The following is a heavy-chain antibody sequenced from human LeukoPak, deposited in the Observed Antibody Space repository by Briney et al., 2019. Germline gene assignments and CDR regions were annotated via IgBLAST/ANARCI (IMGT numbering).Heavy chain of an antibody. CDR1: GFTFSSYA. CDR3: AKNFWSDRYYYYYMDV. Sequence: PSGGSLRLSCAASGFTFSSYAMHWVRQAPGKGLEWVAVISYDGSNKYYADSVKGRFTISRDNSKNTLYLQMNSLRAEDTAVYYCAKNFWSDRYYYYYMDVWGKGTTVIVSS. D-gene: IGHD3-3*01. CDR2: ISYDGSNK. J-gene: IGHJ6*03. V-gene: IGHV3-30-3*02.